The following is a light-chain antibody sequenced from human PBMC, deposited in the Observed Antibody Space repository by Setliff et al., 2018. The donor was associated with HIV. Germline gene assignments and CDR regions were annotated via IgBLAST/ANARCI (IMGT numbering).Light chain of an antibody. J-gene: IGLJ2*01. CDR1: SSDVGSYNR. CDR2: EVN. Sequence: QPASVSGSPGQSITISCTGTSSDVGSYNRVSWYQQHPGKAPKVIIYEVNKRPSGVSNRFSGAKSGHTASLTISGLQPYDENDFYCCSYXESSPXXFGGGTKGTVL. CDR3: CSYXESSPXX. V-gene: IGLV2-23*02.